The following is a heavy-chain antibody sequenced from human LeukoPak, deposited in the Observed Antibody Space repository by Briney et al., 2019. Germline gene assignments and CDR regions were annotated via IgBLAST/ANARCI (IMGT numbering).Heavy chain of an antibody. CDR1: GYTFTSYG. Sequence: ASVKVSCKASGYTFTSYGISWVRQAPGEGLEWMGWIGAYNGNTNYAQKFQGGVTMTTDTSASTTYLELRSLTSDDTAVYYCARDPNYDISPGRNWFDPWGQGTLVTVSS. D-gene: IGHD3-9*01. J-gene: IGHJ5*02. V-gene: IGHV1-18*01. CDR2: IGAYNGNT. CDR3: ARDPNYDISPGRNWFDP.